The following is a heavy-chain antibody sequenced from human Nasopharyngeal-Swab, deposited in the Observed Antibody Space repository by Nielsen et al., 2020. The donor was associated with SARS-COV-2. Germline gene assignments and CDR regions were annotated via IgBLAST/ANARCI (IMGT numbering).Heavy chain of an antibody. Sequence: RQAPGKGLEWIGSISYSGSTYYNPSLKSRVTISVDTSKNQFSLKLSSVTAADTAVYYCARDPGRGFDYWGQGTLVTVSS. D-gene: IGHD3-10*01. J-gene: IGHJ4*02. V-gene: IGHV4-39*07. CDR2: ISYSGST. CDR3: ARDPGRGFDY.